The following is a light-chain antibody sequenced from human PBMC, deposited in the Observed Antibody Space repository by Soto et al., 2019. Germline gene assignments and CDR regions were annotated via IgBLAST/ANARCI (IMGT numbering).Light chain of an antibody. V-gene: IGKV3-20*01. J-gene: IGKJ5*01. Sequence: IVLTKSPGTVSLSQGERATLSCRASQSVSSSYLAWYQQKPGQAPRLLIYGASSRATGIPDRFSGSGSGTDFTLTISSLEPEDFAVYYCQQRSYPITFGQGTRLEI. CDR2: GAS. CDR1: QSVSSSY. CDR3: QQRSYPIT.